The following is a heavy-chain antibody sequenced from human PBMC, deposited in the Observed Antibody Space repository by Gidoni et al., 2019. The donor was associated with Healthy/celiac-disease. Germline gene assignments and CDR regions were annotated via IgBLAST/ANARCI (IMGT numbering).Heavy chain of an antibody. CDR2: INPSGGST. CDR3: ARDCVSGVYILRRMRDGMDV. V-gene: IGHV1-46*01. D-gene: IGHD6-6*01. J-gene: IGHJ6*02. CDR1: VSTFTSYY. Sequence: QVQLVHSGAEVKKPGASVKVSCKASVSTFTSYYMHWGRQAPGHGLEWMGIINPSGGSTSYAQKCQGRVTMTRDTSTSTVYMELSSLRSEDTAVYYCARDCVSGVYILRRMRDGMDVWGQGTTVTVSS.